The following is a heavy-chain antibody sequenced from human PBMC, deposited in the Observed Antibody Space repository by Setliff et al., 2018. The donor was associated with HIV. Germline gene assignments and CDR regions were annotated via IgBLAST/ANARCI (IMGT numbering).Heavy chain of an antibody. V-gene: IGHV1-2*06. J-gene: IGHJ4*02. D-gene: IGHD4-17*01. Sequence: ASVKVSCKASGYTFTGYYMHWVRQAPGQGLEWMGRINPNSGGTNYAQRFQGSVTMTRDTSISTAYMELSRLRSDDTAVYYCARPGGSYGDYGWYLRFWGQGTLVTVSS. CDR3: ARPGGSYGDYGWYLRF. CDR2: INPNSGGT. CDR1: GYTFTGYY.